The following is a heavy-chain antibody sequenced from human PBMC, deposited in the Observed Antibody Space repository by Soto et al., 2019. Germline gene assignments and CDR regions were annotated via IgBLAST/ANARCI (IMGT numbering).Heavy chain of an antibody. D-gene: IGHD5-12*01. J-gene: IGHJ4*02. V-gene: IGHV1-2*04. CDR3: ASRIYDSNLDY. CDR2: INPNSGGT. Sequence: ASVKVSCKASGYTFTGYYMHWVRQAPGQGLEWMGWINPNSGGTNYAQKFQGWVTMTRDTSISTAYMELSSLRSEDTAVYYCASRIYDSNLDYWGQGTLVTVSS. CDR1: GYTFTGYY.